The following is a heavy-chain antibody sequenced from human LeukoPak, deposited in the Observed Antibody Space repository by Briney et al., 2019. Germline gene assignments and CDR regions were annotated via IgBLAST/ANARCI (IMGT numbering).Heavy chain of an antibody. CDR2: ISGRSGDT. J-gene: IGHJ4*02. D-gene: IGHD4-23*01. V-gene: IGHV3-23*01. Sequence: SGGSLRLSCAASGFSFSTYAMSWVRQAPGKGLEWVSAISGRSGDTYYADSVKGRFTISRDDSKSTLYLQMNSLRADDTAVYYCAKGVDGGNSGTGKYWGQGTLVTVFS. CDR1: GFSFSTYA. CDR3: AKGVDGGNSGTGKY.